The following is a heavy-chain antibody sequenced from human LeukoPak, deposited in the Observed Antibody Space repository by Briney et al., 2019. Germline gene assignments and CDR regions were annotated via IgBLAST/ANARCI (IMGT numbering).Heavy chain of an antibody. CDR2: IYYSGST. D-gene: IGHD3-9*01. CDR1: GGSISSYY. J-gene: IGHJ4*02. V-gene: IGHV4-59*01. Sequence: SETLSLTCTVSGGSISSYYWSWIRQPPGKGLEWIGYIYYSGSTNYNPSLKSRVTISVDTSKNQFSLKLSSVTAADTAAYYCARSTLRYFDWLSEDWGQGTLVTVSS. CDR3: ARSTLRYFDWLSED.